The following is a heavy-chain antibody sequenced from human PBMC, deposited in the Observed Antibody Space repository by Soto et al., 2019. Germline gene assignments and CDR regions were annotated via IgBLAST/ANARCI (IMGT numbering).Heavy chain of an antibody. D-gene: IGHD4-17*01. V-gene: IGHV3-30*18. CDR2: ISHEGSYK. CDR1: GFTFSSHA. CDR3: AKEGGYGDRIADDYYYYGMDV. J-gene: IGHJ6*02. Sequence: QLLESGGGLEQTGGSLRLSCAASGFTFSSHAMSWVRQAPGKGLEWVTVISHEGSYKHYADSVKGRFTISRDDSKNTLYLQMNSLRAEEDTAVYYCAKEGGYGDRIADDYYYYGMDVWGQGTTVTVSS.